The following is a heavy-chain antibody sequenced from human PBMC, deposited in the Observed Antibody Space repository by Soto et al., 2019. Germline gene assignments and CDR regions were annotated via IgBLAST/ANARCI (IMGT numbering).Heavy chain of an antibody. CDR3: ARGRQWLDY. J-gene: IGHJ4*02. CDR2: IYYTGTT. V-gene: IGHV4-59*01. D-gene: IGHD6-19*01. Sequence: QVQLQESGPGLVKPSETVSLNCTVSGGSITNYYWTWIRQPPGKGLEWIAYIYYTGTTSYNPSHKSRGTISVDTSKNQFALKFSSVTAADTAVYYCARGRQWLDYWGQGTLVTVSS. CDR1: GGSITNYY.